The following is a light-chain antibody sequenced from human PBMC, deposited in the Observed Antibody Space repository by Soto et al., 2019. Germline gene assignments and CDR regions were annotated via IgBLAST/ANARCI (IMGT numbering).Light chain of an antibody. CDR3: QQYNSYSPT. CDR2: DAS. J-gene: IGKJ1*01. V-gene: IGKV1-5*01. Sequence: DIQMTQSPSTLSASVGDRVTITCRASQSISSWLAWYQQKPGKAPKLLIYDASSLESGVPSWFSGSGSGTEFTLTISSLQPDDFATYYCQQYNSYSPTFGQGTKVEIK. CDR1: QSISSW.